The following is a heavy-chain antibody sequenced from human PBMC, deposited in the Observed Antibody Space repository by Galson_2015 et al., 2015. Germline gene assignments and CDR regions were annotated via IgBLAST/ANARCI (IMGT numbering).Heavy chain of an antibody. D-gene: IGHD1-1*01. CDR1: GFNFRTYG. CDR3: ARGLQVESLDY. Sequence: SLRLSCAASGFNFRTYGMHWVRQASGKGLEWAAVIWYDGSNTYYADSVKGRFTISRDNSKNTLYLQMNSLRAEDTAVYYCARGLQVESLDYWGQETLVTVSS. J-gene: IGHJ4*02. CDR2: IWYDGSNT. V-gene: IGHV3-33*01.